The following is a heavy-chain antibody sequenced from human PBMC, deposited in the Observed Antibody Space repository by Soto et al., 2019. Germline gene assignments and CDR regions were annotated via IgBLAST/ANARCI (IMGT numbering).Heavy chain of an antibody. CDR2: IYYSGST. CDR1: GGSISSGDYY. CDR3: ARDAREYSSSSSDY. D-gene: IGHD6-6*01. Sequence: SETLSLTCTVSGGSISSGDYYWSWIRQPPGKGLEWIGYIYYSGSTYYNPSLKSRVTISVDTSKNQFSLKLSSVTAADTAVYYCARDAREYSSSSSDYWGXGTLVTVSS. J-gene: IGHJ4*02. V-gene: IGHV4-30-4*01.